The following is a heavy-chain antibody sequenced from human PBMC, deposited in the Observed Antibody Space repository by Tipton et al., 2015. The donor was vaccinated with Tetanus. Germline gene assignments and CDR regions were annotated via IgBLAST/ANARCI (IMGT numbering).Heavy chain of an antibody. V-gene: IGHV4-59*01. CDR1: GGSISPYY. J-gene: IGHJ5*02. CDR3: ARLYSYGSLYWFDP. CDR2: IYYSGST. D-gene: IGHD5-18*01. Sequence: TLSLTCTVSGGSISPYYWSWIRQPPGKGLEWIGYIYYSGSTSYNPSLESRVTISVDTSKNQFSLKLRSVTAADTAVYYCARLYSYGSLYWFDPWGQGTLVTVSS.